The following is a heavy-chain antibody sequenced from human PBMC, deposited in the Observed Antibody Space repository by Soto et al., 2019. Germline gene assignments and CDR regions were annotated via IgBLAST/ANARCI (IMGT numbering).Heavy chain of an antibody. CDR3: AREGSYSAYNFAHGIQLWSFDF. CDR2: IFSSGST. V-gene: IGHV4-4*07. D-gene: IGHD5-12*01. CDR1: GVSMKTFY. J-gene: IGHJ4*02. Sequence: PSETLSVTFTVSGVSMKTFYLSWVRQPAGKGLEWIGRIFSSGSTSFNPSLESRVAMSVDTSKNHFSLNLSSVTAADMAVYYCAREGSYSAYNFAHGIQLWSFDFWGQGALVTVSS.